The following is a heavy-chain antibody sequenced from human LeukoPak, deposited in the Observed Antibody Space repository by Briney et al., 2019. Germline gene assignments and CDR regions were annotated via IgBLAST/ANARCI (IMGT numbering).Heavy chain of an antibody. CDR1: GGTFSSYA. J-gene: IGHJ5*02. V-gene: IGHV1-69*04. Sequence: GASVKVSCKASGGTFSSYAISWVRQAPGQGLEWMLKIIPILGIANYAQKFQGRVTITADKSTSTAYMELSSLRSEDTAVYYCARPRGSWPKGNWFDPWGQGTLVTVSS. CDR2: IIPILGIA. CDR3: ARPRGSWPKGNWFDP. D-gene: IGHD6-13*01.